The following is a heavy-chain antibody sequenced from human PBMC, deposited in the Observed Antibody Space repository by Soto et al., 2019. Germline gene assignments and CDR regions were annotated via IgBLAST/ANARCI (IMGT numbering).Heavy chain of an antibody. J-gene: IGHJ6*02. CDR2: INAGNGNT. V-gene: IGHV1-3*01. CDR3: ARDRGREWLLQYYYGIDV. D-gene: IGHD3-3*01. CDR1: GYTFTSYA. Sequence: ASVKVSCKASGYTFTSYAMHWVRQAPGQRLEWMGWINAGNGNTKYSQKFQGRVTITRDTSASTAYMELSSLRSEDTAVYYCARDRGREWLLQYYYGIDVWGQGTTVTVSS.